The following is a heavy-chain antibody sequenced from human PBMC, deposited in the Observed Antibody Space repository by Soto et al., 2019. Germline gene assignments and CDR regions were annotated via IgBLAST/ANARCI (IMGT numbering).Heavy chain of an antibody. V-gene: IGHV6-1*01. D-gene: IGHD3-10*01. Sequence: SQTLSLTCAISWDSVSSNSAAWNWIRQSPSRGLEWLGRTYYRSKWYNDYAVSVKSRITINPDTSKNQFSLQLNSVTPEDTAVYYCARGRITMVRGVIIPYVNWFDPWGQGTLVTVS. J-gene: IGHJ5*02. CDR2: TYYRSKWYN. CDR3: ARGRITMVRGVIIPYVNWFDP. CDR1: WDSVSSNSAA.